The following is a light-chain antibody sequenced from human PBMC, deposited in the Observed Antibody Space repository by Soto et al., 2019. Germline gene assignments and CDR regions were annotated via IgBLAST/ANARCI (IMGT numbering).Light chain of an antibody. Sequence: EIVLTQSPGTLSLSPGEGATLSCRASESVSSGYLAWYQQKPGQPPRLLIYGASSWAAGIPDRFRGSGSGTDFALTSSRLEPGDFAVYYCRQYGSSRTFSQGTKVEV. CDR3: RQYGSSRT. CDR1: ESVSSGY. J-gene: IGKJ1*01. V-gene: IGKV3-20*01. CDR2: GAS.